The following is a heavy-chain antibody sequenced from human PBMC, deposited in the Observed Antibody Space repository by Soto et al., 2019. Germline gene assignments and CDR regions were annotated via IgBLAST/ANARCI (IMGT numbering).Heavy chain of an antibody. Sequence: SGPTLVNPTQTLTLTGTFSGFSLSTSGVGVGWTRQPPGKALEWLALIYWNDDKRYSPSLKSRLPITKDPSKNQVFLKMTNMDLVDTATYYCAHRRYAKRGYSYDKYYFDYWGQGTLVTVSS. V-gene: IGHV2-5*01. D-gene: IGHD5-18*01. CDR3: AHRRYAKRGYSYDKYYFDY. J-gene: IGHJ4*02. CDR2: IYWNDDK. CDR1: GFSLSTSGVG.